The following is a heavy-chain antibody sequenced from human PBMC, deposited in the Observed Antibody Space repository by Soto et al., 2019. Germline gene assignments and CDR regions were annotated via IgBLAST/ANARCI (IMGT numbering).Heavy chain of an antibody. V-gene: IGHV3-33*03. CDR3: AKENTPPYFDS. D-gene: IGHD2-15*01. CDR2: LWYDGNRK. Sequence: GGTLRLSCAASGFSLNDFGIHWVRQAPGKGLEWVSHLWYDGNRKNYADSVKGRFTVSRDSSKNTIYLHMYSLRVEDTAVYYCAKENTPPYFDSWGQGALVTVSS. J-gene: IGHJ4*02. CDR1: GFSLNDFG.